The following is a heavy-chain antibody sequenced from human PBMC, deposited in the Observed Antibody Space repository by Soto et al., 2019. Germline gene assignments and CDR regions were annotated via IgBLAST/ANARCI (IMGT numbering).Heavy chain of an antibody. CDR1: GGSISSYY. J-gene: IGHJ1*01. CDR3: ATSPEIVVVVAATPEYFQH. CDR2: IYYSGST. D-gene: IGHD2-15*01. Sequence: SETLSLTCTVSGGSISSYYWSWIRQPPGKGLEWIGYIYYSGSTNYNPSLKSRVTISVDTSKNQFSLKLSSVTAADTAVYYCATSPEIVVVVAATPEYFQHWGQGTLVTVSS. V-gene: IGHV4-59*08.